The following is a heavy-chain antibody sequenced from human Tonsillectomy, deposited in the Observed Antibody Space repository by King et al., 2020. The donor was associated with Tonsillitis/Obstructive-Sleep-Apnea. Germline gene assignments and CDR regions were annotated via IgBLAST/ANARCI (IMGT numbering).Heavy chain of an antibody. CDR2: ISDNGAGT. V-gene: IGHV3-23*04. CDR1: GFPFTSSA. J-gene: IGHJ6*04. D-gene: IGHD1-1*01. Sequence: VQLVESGGGSVPPGGSLSLSCAASGFPFTSSAMTWVRQAPGKGLEWVSSISDNGAGTHYADSVKGRFTISRDNSKKTLSLQMNSLRVEATAVADWAGAPAGADEEDGYGGGKGTTVTVDS. CDR3: AGAPAGADEEDGYG.